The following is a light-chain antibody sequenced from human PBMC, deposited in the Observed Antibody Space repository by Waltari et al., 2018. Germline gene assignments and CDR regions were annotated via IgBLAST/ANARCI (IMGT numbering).Light chain of an antibody. CDR1: SSDVGGYHY. Sequence: QSALTQPASVSGSPGQSITISCTGTSSDVGGYHYISWYQQHPGKAPKIMIYEVTNRPSGVSNRFSGYKSGNTAYLTISGLQAEDEADYYFSSYTSASTLVFATGTKVTVL. J-gene: IGLJ1*01. V-gene: IGLV2-14*01. CDR3: SSYTSASTLV. CDR2: EVT.